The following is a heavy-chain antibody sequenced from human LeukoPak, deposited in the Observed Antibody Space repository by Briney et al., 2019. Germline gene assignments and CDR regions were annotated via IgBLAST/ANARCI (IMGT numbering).Heavy chain of an antibody. CDR3: AKGGLYYYDSSGSSGGYYFDY. J-gene: IGHJ4*02. V-gene: IGHV3-23*01. D-gene: IGHD3-22*01. CDR1: GFTFSSFG. Sequence: PGGSLRLSCAASGFTFSSFGMSWVRQAPGKGLEWVSAISSTGGTAYYADSVKGRVTISRDNSKNTLYLRMNSLRAEDTAVYYCAKGGLYYYDSSGSSGGYYFDYWGQGTLVTVSS. CDR2: ISSTGGTA.